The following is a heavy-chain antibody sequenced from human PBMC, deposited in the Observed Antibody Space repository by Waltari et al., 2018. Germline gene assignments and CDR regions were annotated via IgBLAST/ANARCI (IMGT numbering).Heavy chain of an antibody. CDR2: IYPGDSDT. CDR3: ARQGMGYDFWSGYYGNWFDP. D-gene: IGHD3-3*01. J-gene: IGHJ5*02. V-gene: IGHV5-51*01. CDR1: GYSFTRYW. Sequence: EVQLVQSGAEVKTPGESLKISCKGSGYSFTRYWNGWVRQMPGKGLEWMGIIYPGDSDTIYSPSFQGQVTISADKSISTAYLQWSSLKASDTAMYYCARQGMGYDFWSGYYGNWFDPWGQGTLVTVSS.